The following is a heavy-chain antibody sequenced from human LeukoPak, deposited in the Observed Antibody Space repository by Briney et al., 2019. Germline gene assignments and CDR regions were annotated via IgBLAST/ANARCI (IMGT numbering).Heavy chain of an antibody. V-gene: IGHV4-38-2*02. CDR1: GYSISSGYY. Sequence: KPSETLSLTCTVSGYSISSGYYWAWIRQPPGKGLEWIGSIYYSGNTYYNPSLKSRVTISLDTSKNQFSPKLSSVTAADTAVYYCARDCENFGVGGQGTMVTVSS. J-gene: IGHJ3*01. CDR3: ARDCENFGV. CDR2: IYYSGNT.